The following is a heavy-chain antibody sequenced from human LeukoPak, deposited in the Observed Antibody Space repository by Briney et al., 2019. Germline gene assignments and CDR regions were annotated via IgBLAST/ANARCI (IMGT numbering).Heavy chain of an antibody. CDR3: ARTPGRGGFEY. J-gene: IGHJ4*02. D-gene: IGHD3-10*01. CDR1: GGSIISYY. CDR2: IYYSGST. V-gene: IGHV4-59*01. Sequence: SETLSLTCTVYGGSIISYYWSWIRQSPGKGLEWIGYIYYSGSTNYNPSLKSRVTISVDTSKNQFSLNLNSVTAADTAVYYCARTPGRGGFEYWGLGTLVTVSS.